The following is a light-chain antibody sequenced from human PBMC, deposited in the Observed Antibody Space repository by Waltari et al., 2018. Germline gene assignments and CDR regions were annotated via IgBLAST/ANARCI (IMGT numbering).Light chain of an antibody. CDR1: SNDVGGYNF. Sequence: QSALTQPRSVSGSPGQSVTIPCTGTSNDVGGYNFDSWYQHHPGKDPKLIIYDVRRRPSEVPDRFSGSKSDNTASLTISGLQAEDEAEYYCCSFAGTYTWVFGGGTKLTVL. CDR3: CSFAGTYTWV. CDR2: DVR. V-gene: IGLV2-11*01. J-gene: IGLJ3*02.